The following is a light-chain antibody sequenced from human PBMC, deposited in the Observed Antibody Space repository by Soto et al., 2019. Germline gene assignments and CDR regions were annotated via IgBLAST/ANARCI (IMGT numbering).Light chain of an antibody. CDR3: QQHNNWPPWT. CDR1: QSASRI. J-gene: IGKJ5*01. CDR2: GAS. V-gene: IGKV3-15*01. Sequence: DILLTQSPATLSVSPGERATISCRASQSASRILACYHQKPCQAPRHLIYGASTRATGIPARFSGSGSGTEFTLTISSLQYEEYAVYYCQQHNNWPPWTFGQGTRLEIK.